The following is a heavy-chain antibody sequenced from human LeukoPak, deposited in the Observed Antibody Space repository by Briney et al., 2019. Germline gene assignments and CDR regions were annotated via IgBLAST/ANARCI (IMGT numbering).Heavy chain of an antibody. D-gene: IGHD3-22*01. V-gene: IGHV4-38-2*02. J-gene: IGHJ6*03. CDR3: ARGRYDSTGDYSYYYMDV. CDR1: GYSISSGYY. CDR2: IYYSGIT. Sequence: PSETLSLTCTVSGYSISSGYYWGWIRQPPGKGLEWIGTIYYSGITYYNPSLKSRVTISVDTSKNQFSLKLSSVTAADTAVYYCARGRYDSTGDYSYYYMDVWGKGTTVTVSS.